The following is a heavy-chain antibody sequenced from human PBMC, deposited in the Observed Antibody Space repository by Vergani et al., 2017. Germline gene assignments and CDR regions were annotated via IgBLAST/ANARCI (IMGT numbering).Heavy chain of an antibody. V-gene: IGHV4-30-4*08. D-gene: IGHD3-22*01. CDR3: ARMGGYDEGDAFRIGYFDS. J-gene: IGHJ4*02. CDR1: GGSISSGDYY. CDR2: IYYSGST. Sequence: QVQLQESGPGLVKPSQTLSLTCTFSGGSISSGDYYWSWIRQPPGKGLEWIGYIYYSGSTYYNPSLKSRVTISVDTSKNQFSLKLSSVTAADTAVYYCARMGGYDEGDAFRIGYFDSWGPGILVTVSS.